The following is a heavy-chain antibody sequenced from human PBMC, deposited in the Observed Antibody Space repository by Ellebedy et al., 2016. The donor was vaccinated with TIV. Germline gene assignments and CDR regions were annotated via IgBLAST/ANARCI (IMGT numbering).Heavy chain of an antibody. J-gene: IGHJ4*02. Sequence: GESLKISXKGSGYSFTSYWIGWVRQMPGKGLEWMGIIYPGDSDTRYSPSFQGQVTISADKSISTAYLQWSSLKASDTSMYYCARLGLQSSTGVIAVYDYWGQGTLVTVSS. V-gene: IGHV5-51*01. CDR2: IYPGDSDT. CDR3: ARLGLQSSTGVIAVYDY. D-gene: IGHD2-21*01. CDR1: GYSFTSYW.